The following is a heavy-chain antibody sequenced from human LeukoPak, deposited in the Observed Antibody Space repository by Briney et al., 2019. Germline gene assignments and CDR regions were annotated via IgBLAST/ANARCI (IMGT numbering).Heavy chain of an antibody. CDR3: ARQAGATTFDFYYYTDV. Sequence: GESLQISCKGSGYSFTSYWIGWVRQMPGKGLEWMGIIYPGDSDTRYSPSFQGQVTISADKSISTAYLQWSSLKASDTAMYYCARQAGATTFDFYYYTDVWGKGTTVTVSS. CDR1: GYSFTSYW. CDR2: IYPGDSDT. D-gene: IGHD1-26*01. V-gene: IGHV5-51*01. J-gene: IGHJ6*03.